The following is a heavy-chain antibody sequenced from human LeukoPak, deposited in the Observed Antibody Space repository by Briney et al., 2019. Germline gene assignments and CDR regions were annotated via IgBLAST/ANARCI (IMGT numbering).Heavy chain of an antibody. CDR1: GYTFTSYG. D-gene: IGHD3-3*01. CDR3: ARSQPLALRFLEWLFFDY. V-gene: IGHV1-8*03. Sequence: ASVKVSCKASGYTFTSYGISWVRQAPGQGLEWMGWMNPNSGNTGYAQKFQGRVTITRNTSISTAYMELSSLRSEDTAVYYCARSQPLALRFLEWLFFDYWGQGTLVTVSS. J-gene: IGHJ4*02. CDR2: MNPNSGNT.